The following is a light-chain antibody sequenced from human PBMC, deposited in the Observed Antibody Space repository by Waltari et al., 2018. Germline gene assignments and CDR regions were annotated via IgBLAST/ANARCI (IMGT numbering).Light chain of an antibody. CDR3: QQYDISPLT. Sequence: IVLTQSPGPQSLSPGEGATLSRRTSQTIRTTYLAWYQQKPGQAPTLLIYGTCSRATGIPDRFTGSGSGTDFSLTISSLEPEDFATYYCQQYDISPLTFGGGTKVEIK. V-gene: IGKV3-20*01. CDR1: QTIRTTY. CDR2: GTC. J-gene: IGKJ4*01.